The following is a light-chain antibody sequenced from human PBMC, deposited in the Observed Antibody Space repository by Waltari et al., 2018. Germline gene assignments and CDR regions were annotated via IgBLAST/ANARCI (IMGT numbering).Light chain of an antibody. Sequence: QSALTQPASVSGSPGQSITISCTGTNSDIGASDYVSWYQQHPGNAPKRIIYEVTHRPSGVSRRFSGSKSGNTASLTISELQAEDEADYYCSSYTTTTPLGDGVFGGGTKWTVL. V-gene: IGLV2-14*01. J-gene: IGLJ3*02. CDR1: NSDIGASDY. CDR2: EVT. CDR3: SSYTTTTPLGDGV.